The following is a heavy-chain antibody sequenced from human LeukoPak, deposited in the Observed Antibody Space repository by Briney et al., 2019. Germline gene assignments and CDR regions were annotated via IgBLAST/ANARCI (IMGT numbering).Heavy chain of an antibody. CDR3: ARPLDYDFWSAFDY. Sequence: GSLRLSCAASGFTFSSYAMHWVRQAPGKGLEWVAVMSYDGSNKYYADSVKGRFTTSRDNSKNTLYLQVNSLRAEDTAVYYCARPLDYDFWSAFDYWGQGTLVTVSS. J-gene: IGHJ4*02. V-gene: IGHV3-30*04. CDR2: MSYDGSNK. D-gene: IGHD3-3*01. CDR1: GFTFSSYA.